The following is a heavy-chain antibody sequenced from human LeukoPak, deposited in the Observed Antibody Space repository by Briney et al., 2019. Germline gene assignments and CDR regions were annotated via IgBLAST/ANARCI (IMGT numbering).Heavy chain of an antibody. CDR3: ARGPYSYDSSGAFDI. V-gene: IGHV4-4*07. Sequence: SETLSLTCTVSGGSISSYYWNWIRQPAGKGLEWIGRIYTSGSTNYNPSLKSRVTISVDTSKNQFSLKLSSVTAADTAVYFCARGPYSYDSSGAFDIWGQGTMVTVSS. J-gene: IGHJ3*02. D-gene: IGHD3-22*01. CDR2: IYTSGST. CDR1: GGSISSYY.